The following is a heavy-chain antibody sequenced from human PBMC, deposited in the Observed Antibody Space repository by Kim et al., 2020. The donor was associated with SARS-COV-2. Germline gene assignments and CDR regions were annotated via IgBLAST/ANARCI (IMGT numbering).Heavy chain of an antibody. Sequence: GGSLRLSCAASGFTFSSYDMHWVRQATGKGLEWVSTINTAGDTYYPGSVKGRFTISRENAKNSLYLQMNSLRAGYTAVYYCARGRSGAAGNYYFYGMDVWGQGTTVTVSS. CDR3: ARGRSGAAGNYYFYGMDV. CDR2: INTAGDT. J-gene: IGHJ6*02. D-gene: IGHD6-13*01. CDR1: GFTFSSYD. V-gene: IGHV3-13*04.